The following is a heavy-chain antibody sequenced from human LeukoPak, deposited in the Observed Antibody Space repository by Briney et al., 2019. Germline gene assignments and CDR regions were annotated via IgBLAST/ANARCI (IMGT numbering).Heavy chain of an antibody. V-gene: IGHV5-51*01. J-gene: IGHJ6*02. CDR3: ARTAPLLPDVPSYYYGMDV. D-gene: IGHD2-15*01. Sequence: GESLKISCKGSGYSFTSYWIAWVRQMPGKGLEWMWIIYPGDSDTRYSPSFQGQVTISADKSISTAYVQWSSLKASDTAMYYCARTAPLLPDVPSYYYGMDVWGQGTTVTVSS. CDR1: GYSFTSYW. CDR2: IYPGDSDT.